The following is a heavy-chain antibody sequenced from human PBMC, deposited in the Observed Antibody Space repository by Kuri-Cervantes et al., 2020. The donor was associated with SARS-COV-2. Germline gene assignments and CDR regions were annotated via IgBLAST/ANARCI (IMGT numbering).Heavy chain of an antibody. CDR2: IYYSGNT. D-gene: IGHD3-3*01. V-gene: IGHV4-59*12. Sequence: GSLRLSCTVSGGSISSYYWSWIRQPPGKGLEWIGYIYYSGNTYYNPSLKSRVTISVDRSKNQFSLKVNSVTAADTAVYYCAREVAYDFWNDYIPRDAFDIWGQGTMVTVSS. CDR3: AREVAYDFWNDYIPRDAFDI. J-gene: IGHJ3*02. CDR1: GGSISSYY.